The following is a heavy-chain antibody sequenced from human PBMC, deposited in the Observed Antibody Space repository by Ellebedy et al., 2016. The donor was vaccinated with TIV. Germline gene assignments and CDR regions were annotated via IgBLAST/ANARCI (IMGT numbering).Heavy chain of an antibody. J-gene: IGHJ4*02. Sequence: GESLKISCAASRFTFRNYAMAWVRQAPGKGLEWLSAIGASTEYRFYADSVRGRFTISRDNSENTLYLQMHSLRAEDTAVYYCARLGVIAAAGASDYWGQGTLVIVSA. D-gene: IGHD6-25*01. V-gene: IGHV3-23*01. CDR1: RFTFRNYA. CDR2: IGASTEYR. CDR3: ARLGVIAAAGASDY.